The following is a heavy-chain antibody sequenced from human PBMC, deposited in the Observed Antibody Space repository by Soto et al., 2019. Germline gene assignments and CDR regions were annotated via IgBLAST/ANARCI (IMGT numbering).Heavy chain of an antibody. CDR1: GFTFSSYE. CDR2: ISSSGSTI. Sequence: GGSLRLSCAASGFTFSSYEMNWVRQAPGKGLEWVSYISSSGSTIYYADSVKGRFTISRDNAKNSLYLQMNSLRAEDTAVYYCARGANYYGMDVWSQGTTVTVSS. J-gene: IGHJ6*02. CDR3: ARGANYYGMDV. V-gene: IGHV3-48*03.